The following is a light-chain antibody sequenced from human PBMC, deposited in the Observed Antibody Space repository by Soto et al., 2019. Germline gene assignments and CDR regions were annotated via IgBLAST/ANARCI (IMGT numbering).Light chain of an antibody. V-gene: IGLV2-8*01. CDR2: EVS. J-gene: IGLJ3*02. CDR1: NSDVGYYNY. Sequence: QSALTQPPSASGSPGQSVTISCTGTNSDVGYYNYVSWYQQHPGKAPKLMIYEVSKRPSGVPDRFSGSKSGNTASLTVSGLQAEDEADYYSSSYAGSNNLVFGGGTKLTVL. CDR3: SSYAGSNNLV.